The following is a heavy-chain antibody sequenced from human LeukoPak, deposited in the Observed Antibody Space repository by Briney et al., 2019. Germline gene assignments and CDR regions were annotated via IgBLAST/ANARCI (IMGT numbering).Heavy chain of an antibody. CDR2: ISGSGGST. D-gene: IGHD3-16*01. Sequence: GGSLRLSCAASGFTFNTYTMNWVRQAPGKGLEWVSAISGSGGSTYYADSVKGRFTISRDNSKNTLYLQMNSPRAEDTAVYYCAKVLGRYDVWGKGTTVTVSS. CDR3: AKVLGRYDV. J-gene: IGHJ6*04. CDR1: GFTFNTYT. V-gene: IGHV3-23*01.